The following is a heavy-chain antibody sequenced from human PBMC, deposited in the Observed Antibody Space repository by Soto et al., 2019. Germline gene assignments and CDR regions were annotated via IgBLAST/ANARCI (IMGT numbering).Heavy chain of an antibody. CDR1: GGSIRVTDYF. Sequence: PSETLSLTCTVSGGSIRVTDYFWGWIRQPPGKALEWIASIYHSGSTYYDPSLKSRVTMSVDTSNNQFALTLNSVTAADTAVYFCARVSGWFDPWGQGKLVTV. CDR3: ARVSGWFDP. J-gene: IGHJ5*02. D-gene: IGHD7-27*01. V-gene: IGHV4-39*01. CDR2: IYHSGST.